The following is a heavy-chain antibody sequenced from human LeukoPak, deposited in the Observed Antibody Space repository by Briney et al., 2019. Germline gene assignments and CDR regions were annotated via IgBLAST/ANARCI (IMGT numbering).Heavy chain of an antibody. Sequence: ASVKVSCKASGYTFTGYYMHWVRQAPGQGLEWMGWINPNSGGTNYAQKFQGRVTMTRDTSNSTAYMELSRLRSDDTAVYYCARWIAVAAHFDYWGQGTLVTVSS. D-gene: IGHD6-19*01. CDR2: INPNSGGT. CDR1: GYTFTGYY. V-gene: IGHV1-2*02. J-gene: IGHJ4*02. CDR3: ARWIAVAAHFDY.